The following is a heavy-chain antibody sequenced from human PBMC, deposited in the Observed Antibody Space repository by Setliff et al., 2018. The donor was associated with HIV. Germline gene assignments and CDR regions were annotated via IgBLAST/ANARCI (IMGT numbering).Heavy chain of an antibody. CDR3: ARLPFITIFGVLNGDDGFDI. CDR2: INPKSGGT. D-gene: IGHD3-3*01. Sequence: ASVKVSCKASGYTFTGYYMHWVRQAPGQGPEWLGRINPKSGGTRYAQKFQGRVSMTRDTAISTAYRELSRLRSDDSAVYYCARLPFITIFGVLNGDDGFDIWGQGTMVTVSS. V-gene: IGHV1-2*06. CDR1: GYTFTGYY. J-gene: IGHJ3*02.